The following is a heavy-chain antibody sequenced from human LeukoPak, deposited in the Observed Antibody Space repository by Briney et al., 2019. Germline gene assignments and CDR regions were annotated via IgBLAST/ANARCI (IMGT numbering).Heavy chain of an antibody. CDR3: ARGLNGGSYS. V-gene: IGHV3-53*01. CDR1: GFTFSSYS. J-gene: IGHJ4*02. CDR2: IFSDGST. D-gene: IGHD1-26*01. Sequence: PGGSLRLSCAASGFTFSSYSMNWVRQAPGKGLEWVSVIFSDGSTYYADSVKGRFTISRDSSKNTLYLQMNSLRAEDTAVYYCARGLNGGSYSWGQGTLVTVSS.